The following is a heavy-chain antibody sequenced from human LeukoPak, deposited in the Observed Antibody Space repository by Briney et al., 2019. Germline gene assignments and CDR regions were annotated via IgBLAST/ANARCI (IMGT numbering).Heavy chain of an antibody. D-gene: IGHD1-26*01. Sequence: GGSLRLSRPASGFTSNNYAMSWVRQAPAKGLEGVSSISGSSGSTYYADSVKGRFTISRDNSKNTVSLQMNSRRIEDTAVYYCARQRTVGVTGYYFDYWGQGTLVTVSS. CDR3: ARQRTVGVTGYYFDY. CDR1: GFTSNNYA. CDR2: ISGSSGST. J-gene: IGHJ4*02. V-gene: IGHV3-23*01.